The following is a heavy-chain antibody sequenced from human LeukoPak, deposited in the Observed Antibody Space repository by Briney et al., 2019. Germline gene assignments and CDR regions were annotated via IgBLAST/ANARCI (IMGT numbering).Heavy chain of an antibody. V-gene: IGHV4-39*07. J-gene: IGHJ4*02. CDR3: ARSSTYYYDSSGYLIDY. Sequence: SETLSLTCTFSGCSISSSSYYWGWIREPPGTGLQWIGRIYYSGSTYYNPSLKSRVTISVDTSKNQFSLKLITVTAPDTSVYYRARSSTYYYDSSGYLIDYWGTGTLVTVS. CDR1: GCSISSSSYY. D-gene: IGHD3-22*01. CDR2: IYYSGST.